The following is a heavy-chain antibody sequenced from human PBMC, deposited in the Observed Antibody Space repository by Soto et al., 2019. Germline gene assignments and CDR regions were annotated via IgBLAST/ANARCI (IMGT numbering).Heavy chain of an antibody. CDR1: GFTFSSYG. CDR2: ISYDGSNK. J-gene: IGHJ6*02. Sequence: GGSLRLSCAASGFTFSSYGMHWVRQAPGKGLEWVAIISYDGSNKYYADSVKGRFTISRDNSKNTLYLQMNSLRAEDTAVYYCARDRSGSYLLFNGMDVWGQGTTVTVSS. V-gene: IGHV3-30*03. D-gene: IGHD3-10*01. CDR3: ARDRSGSYLLFNGMDV.